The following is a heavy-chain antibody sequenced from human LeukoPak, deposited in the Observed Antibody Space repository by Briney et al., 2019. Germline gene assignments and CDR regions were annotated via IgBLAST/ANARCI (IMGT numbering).Heavy chain of an antibody. CDR2: ISGSGGST. J-gene: IGHJ4*02. CDR3: AKGGHDYGDYAPFDY. CDR1: GFTFSSYA. V-gene: IGHV3-23*01. D-gene: IGHD4-17*01. Sequence: GGSLRLSSAASGFTFSSYAMSWVRQAPGKGLEWVSAISGSGGSTYYADSVKGRFTISRDNSKNTLYLQMNSLRAEDTAVYYCAKGGHDYGDYAPFDYWGQGTLVTVSS.